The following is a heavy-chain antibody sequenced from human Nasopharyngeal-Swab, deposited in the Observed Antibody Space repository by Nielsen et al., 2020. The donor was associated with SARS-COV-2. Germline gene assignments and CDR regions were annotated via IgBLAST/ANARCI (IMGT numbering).Heavy chain of an antibody. CDR3: ASYTTVTTRYDY. J-gene: IGHJ4*02. V-gene: IGHV1-69*04. D-gene: IGHD4-17*01. CDR2: IIPILGIA. CDR1: GYTFTSYG. Sequence: SSKVSCKASGYTFTSYGISWVRQAPGQGLEWMGRIIPILGIANYAQKFQGRVTITADKSTSTAYMELSSLRSEDTAVYYCASYTTVTTRYDYWGQGTLVTVSS.